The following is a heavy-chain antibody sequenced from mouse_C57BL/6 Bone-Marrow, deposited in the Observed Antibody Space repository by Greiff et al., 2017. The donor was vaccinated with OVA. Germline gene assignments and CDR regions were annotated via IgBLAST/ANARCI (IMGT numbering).Heavy chain of an antibody. CDR2: INYDGSST. V-gene: IGHV5-16*01. CDR3: AREEATRYYDV. Sequence: EVKLVESEGGLVQPGSSMKLSCTASGFTFSDYYMAWVRQVSEKGLEWVANINYDGSSTYYLDSFKSRFIISRDNAKNILYLQMSSLKSEDTATEYCAREEATRYYDVWGTGTTVTVSS. J-gene: IGHJ1*03. CDR1: GFTFSDYY. D-gene: IGHD1-1*01.